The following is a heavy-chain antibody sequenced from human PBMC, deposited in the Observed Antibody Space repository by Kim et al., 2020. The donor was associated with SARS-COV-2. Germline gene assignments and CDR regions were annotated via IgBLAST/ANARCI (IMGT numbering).Heavy chain of an antibody. CDR2: IIPIFGTA. CDR3: ARDVPPRYYYDSSGGGYYYYYMDD. D-gene: IGHD3-22*01. V-gene: IGHV1-69*13. Sequence: SVKVSCKASGGTFSSYAISWVRQAPGQGLEWMGGIIPIFGTANYAQKFQGRVTITADESTSTAYMELSSLRSEDTAVYYCARDVPPRYYYDSSGGGYYYYYMDDWGKGTTVTVSS. CDR1: GGTFSSYA. J-gene: IGHJ6*03.